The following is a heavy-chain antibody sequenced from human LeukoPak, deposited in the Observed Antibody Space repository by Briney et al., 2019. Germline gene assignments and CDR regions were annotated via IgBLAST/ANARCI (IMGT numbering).Heavy chain of an antibody. CDR1: GFTFTNAW. Sequence: KPGGSLRLSCAASGFTFTNAWMNWVRQAPGKGPEWVGRIKRKTDGGTTDYAAPVKGRFTISRDDSKNTLYLQINSLKTEDTAVYYCMAMPLWGQGTLVTVSS. D-gene: IGHD2-2*01. CDR2: IKRKTDGGTT. CDR3: MAMPL. V-gene: IGHV3-15*07. J-gene: IGHJ4*02.